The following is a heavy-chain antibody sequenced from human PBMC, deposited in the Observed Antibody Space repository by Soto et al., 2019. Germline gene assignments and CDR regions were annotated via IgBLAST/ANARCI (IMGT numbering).Heavy chain of an antibody. CDR3: AREGGYCTNGVCYTYYYYGMDV. V-gene: IGHV1-18*04. J-gene: IGHJ6*02. D-gene: IGHD2-8*01. CDR1: GYTFTSYG. CDR2: ISAYNGNT. Sequence: QVQLVQSGAEVKKPGASVKVSCKASGYTFTSYGISWVRQAPGQGLEWMGWISAYNGNTNYAQKLQGRVTMTTDTPTSTAYMELRSLRSDDTAVYYCAREGGYCTNGVCYTYYYYGMDVWGQGTTVTVSS.